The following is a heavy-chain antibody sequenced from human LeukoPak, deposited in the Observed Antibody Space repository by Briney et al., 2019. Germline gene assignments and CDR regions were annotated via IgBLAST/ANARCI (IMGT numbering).Heavy chain of an antibody. V-gene: IGHV3-23*01. J-gene: IGHJ4*02. Sequence: GGSLRLSCAASGFTFSNFLMTWVRQAPGKGPEWVSAISGSGGDAYYADSVKGRFTISRDNSKNTLYLQMNSLRAEDTAVYYCAKKGATTGDFDYWGQGTLVTVSS. D-gene: IGHD1-26*01. CDR2: ISGSGGDA. CDR3: AKKGATTGDFDY. CDR1: GFTFSNFL.